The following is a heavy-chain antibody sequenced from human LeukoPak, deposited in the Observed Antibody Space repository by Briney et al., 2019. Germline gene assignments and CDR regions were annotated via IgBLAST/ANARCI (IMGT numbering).Heavy chain of an antibody. V-gene: IGHV4-30-4*08. D-gene: IGHD1-26*01. CDR3: ARAVGSSESNWFDP. CDR2: IYYSGST. Sequence: SETLSLTCTVSGGSISSGDYYWSWIRQPPGKGLEWIGYIYYSGSTYYNPSLKSRVTISVDTSKNQFSLKLSSVTAADTAVYYCARAVGSSESNWFDPWGQGTLATVSS. J-gene: IGHJ5*02. CDR1: GGSISSGDYY.